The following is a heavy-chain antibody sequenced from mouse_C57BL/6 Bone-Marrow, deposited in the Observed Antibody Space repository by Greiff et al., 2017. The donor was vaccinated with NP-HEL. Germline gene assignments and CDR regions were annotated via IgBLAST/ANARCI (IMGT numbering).Heavy chain of an antibody. CDR1: GFTFSDYY. Sequence: EVNVVESGGGLVQPGGSLKLSCAASGFTFSDYYMYWVRQTPEKRLEWVAYISNGGGSTYYPDTVKGRFTISRDNAKHTLYLQMSRLKSEDTAMYYCARHLGYYAMDYWGQGTSVTVSS. CDR3: ARHLGYYAMDY. D-gene: IGHD3-3*01. V-gene: IGHV5-12*01. J-gene: IGHJ4*01. CDR2: ISNGGGST.